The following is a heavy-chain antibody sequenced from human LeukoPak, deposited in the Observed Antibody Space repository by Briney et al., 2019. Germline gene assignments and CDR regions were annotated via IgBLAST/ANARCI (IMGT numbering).Heavy chain of an antibody. Sequence: PSQTLSLTCYISGDTVSSNSAAWSWIRQSPSRGLEWLGRTYYRSKWFNDYAMSVKGRMTINPDTSKNQFSLQLNSVTPEDTAVYYCARDLHELELYYFDSWGQGTLVIVSS. CDR3: ARDLHELELYYFDS. V-gene: IGHV6-1*01. CDR2: TYYRSKWFN. J-gene: IGHJ4*02. D-gene: IGHD1-7*01. CDR1: GDTVSSNSAA.